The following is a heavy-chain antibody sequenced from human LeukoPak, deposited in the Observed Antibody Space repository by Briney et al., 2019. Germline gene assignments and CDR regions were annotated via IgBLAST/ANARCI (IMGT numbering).Heavy chain of an antibody. CDR3: ASYMYGGNSPGFYGMDV. Sequence: PGGSLRLSCAASGFIFSDYYMSWIRQARGKGLEWVSVSYSGGSTYYADSVKGRFTISRDNSKNTLYLQMNSLRAEDTAVYYCASYMYGGNSPGFYGMDVWGQGTTVTVSS. J-gene: IGHJ6*02. CDR2: SYSGGST. D-gene: IGHD4-23*01. V-gene: IGHV3-66*01. CDR1: GFIFSDYY.